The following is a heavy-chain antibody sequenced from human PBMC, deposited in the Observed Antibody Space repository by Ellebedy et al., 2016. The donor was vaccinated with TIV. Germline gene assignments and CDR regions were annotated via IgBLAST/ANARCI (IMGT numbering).Heavy chain of an antibody. CDR1: GFSISKSN. D-gene: IGHD3-10*01. CDR2: ISTGSIYI. J-gene: IGHJ3*02. V-gene: IGHV3-21*01. Sequence: PGGSLRLSCTASGFSISKSNMNWVRQAPGKGMVWVSSISTGSIYIFYADSVKGRVTISRDNAKNSLYLQMEGLTAGDTGVYFCASPPRDSYHGSVSGDAFEIWGQGTMVTVSS. CDR3: ASPPRDSYHGSVSGDAFEI.